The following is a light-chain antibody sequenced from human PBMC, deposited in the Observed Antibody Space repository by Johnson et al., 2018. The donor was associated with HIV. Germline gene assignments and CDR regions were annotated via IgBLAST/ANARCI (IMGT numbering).Light chain of an antibody. CDR1: SSNIGNNY. Sequence: QSVLTQPPSVSAAPGQKVTISCSGGSSNIGNNYVSWYQQLPGTAPKLLIYENNKRPSGIPDRFSGSKSGTSATLGITGLQTGDEADYYCGTWDSSLIAAYVFGTGTKVTVL. CDR3: GTWDSSLIAAYV. J-gene: IGLJ1*01. CDR2: ENN. V-gene: IGLV1-51*02.